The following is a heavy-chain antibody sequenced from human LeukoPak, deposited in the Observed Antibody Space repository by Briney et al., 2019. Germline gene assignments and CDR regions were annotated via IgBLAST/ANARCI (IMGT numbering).Heavy chain of an antibody. D-gene: IGHD2-15*01. V-gene: IGHV3-21*01. CDR3: AKVHQLLEDDY. Sequence: PGGSLRLSCAASGFSFSSYNMNWVRLTPGKGLEWVSSITSSSTYTFYADSVKGRFTISRDNAKNSLDLEMNGLRDEDTAVYYCAKVHQLLEDDYWGQGTLVTVSS. CDR2: ITSSSTYT. J-gene: IGHJ4*02. CDR1: GFSFSSYN.